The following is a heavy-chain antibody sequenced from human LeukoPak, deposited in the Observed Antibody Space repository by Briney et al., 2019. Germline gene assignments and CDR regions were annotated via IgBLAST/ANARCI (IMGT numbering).Heavy chain of an antibody. CDR2: INPNSGGT. D-gene: IGHD2-15*01. Sequence: ASVNVSCKASGYTFTGYYMHGVRQAPGQGVEGMGWINPNSGGTNYAQKFQGGVTMTRDTPISTAYMELSRLRSDDTAAYYCARDGSTCGSCPPSFDYWGQGTLVTVSS. V-gene: IGHV1-2*02. J-gene: IGHJ4*02. CDR3: ARDGSTCGSCPPSFDY. CDR1: GYTFTGYY.